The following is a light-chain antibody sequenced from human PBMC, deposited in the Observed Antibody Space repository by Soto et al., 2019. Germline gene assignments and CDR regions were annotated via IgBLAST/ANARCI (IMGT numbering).Light chain of an antibody. V-gene: IGKV3-20*01. CDR3: QQYESSRT. CDR1: QSVSSRF. J-gene: IGKJ1*01. Sequence: EIVLTQSPGTLSLSPGERATLSCRASQSVSSRFLAWYQQKPGQALKVLIYGASTRATGIPDRFSGSGSGTDFTLTISRLEPEDFAVYYCQQYESSRTFGQGTKVEMK. CDR2: GAS.